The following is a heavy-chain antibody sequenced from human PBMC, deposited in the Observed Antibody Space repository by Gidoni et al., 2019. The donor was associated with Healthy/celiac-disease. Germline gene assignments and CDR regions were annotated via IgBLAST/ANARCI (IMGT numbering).Heavy chain of an antibody. V-gene: IGHV4-59*01. CDR2: IYYSGST. CDR1: GGSISSYY. J-gene: IGHJ6*02. D-gene: IGHD4-4*01. Sequence: QVQLQESGPGLVKPSETLSLTCTVSGGSISSYYWSWIRQPPGKGLEWIGYIYYSGSTNYNPSLKSRVTISVDTSKNQFSLKLSSVTAADTAVYYCAREGVVGTVTTPYYYYGMDVWGQGTTVTVSS. CDR3: AREGVVGTVTTPYYYYGMDV.